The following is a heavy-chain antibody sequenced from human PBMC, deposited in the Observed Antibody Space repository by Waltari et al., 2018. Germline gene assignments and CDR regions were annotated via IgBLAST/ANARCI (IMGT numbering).Heavy chain of an antibody. CDR2: IKQDGSEK. Sequence: EVQLVESGGGLVQPGGSLRLSCAASGFTFSSYWMCWVRQAPGKGLEWVANIKQDGSEKYYVDSGKGRFTISRDNAKNSLYLQMNSLRAEDTAVYYCARNEGVSRAYWYFDLWGRGTLVTVSS. CDR1: GFTFSSYW. D-gene: IGHD3-10*01. CDR3: ARNEGVSRAYWYFDL. V-gene: IGHV3-7*01. J-gene: IGHJ2*01.